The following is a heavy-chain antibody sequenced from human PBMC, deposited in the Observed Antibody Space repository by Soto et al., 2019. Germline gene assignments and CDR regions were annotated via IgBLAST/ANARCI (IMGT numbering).Heavy chain of an antibody. D-gene: IGHD3-10*01. CDR1: GGSISSNY. CDR2: IYYSGST. Sequence: PSDTLSLTCTVSGGSISSNYWSWIRQPPGKGLEWIGYIYYSGSTNYNPSLKSRVTISVDTSKNQFSLNLSSVTAADTAVYFCARDESYYYGSGSYYNKHYYYYGMDVWGQGTTVTVSS. J-gene: IGHJ6*02. V-gene: IGHV4-59*01. CDR3: ARDESYYYGSGSYYNKHYYYYGMDV.